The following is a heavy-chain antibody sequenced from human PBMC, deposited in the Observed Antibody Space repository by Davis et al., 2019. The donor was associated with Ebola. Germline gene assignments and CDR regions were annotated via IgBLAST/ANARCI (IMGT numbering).Heavy chain of an antibody. J-gene: IGHJ2*01. CDR2: ISGDNGNT. D-gene: IGHD1-26*01. Sequence: ASVKVSCKASGYTFTTYGISWVRQAPGQGLEWMGWISGDNGNTKYAQKLQGRLTMTTDTFTSTAYMDLRSLRYDDTAVYYCVRVNSGTDFDLWGRGTLVTVSS. CDR1: GYTFTTYG. CDR3: VRVNSGTDFDL. V-gene: IGHV1-18*01.